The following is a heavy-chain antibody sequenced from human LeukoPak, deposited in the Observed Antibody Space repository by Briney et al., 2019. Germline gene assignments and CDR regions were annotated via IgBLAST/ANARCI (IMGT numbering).Heavy chain of an antibody. D-gene: IGHD6-19*01. Sequence: GGSLRLSCAASGFTVSSNYMSWVRQAPGKGLEWVANIKQDGSEKYYVDSVKGRFTISRDNAKNSLYLQMNSLRAEDTAVYYCARERGDSSGWYSGAFDIWGQGTMVTVSS. CDR3: ARERGDSSGWYSGAFDI. J-gene: IGHJ3*02. V-gene: IGHV3-7*01. CDR1: GFTVSSNY. CDR2: IKQDGSEK.